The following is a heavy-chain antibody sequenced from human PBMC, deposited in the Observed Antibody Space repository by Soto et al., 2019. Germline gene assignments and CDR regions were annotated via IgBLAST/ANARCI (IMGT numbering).Heavy chain of an antibody. CDR1: GYAFTSYD. J-gene: IGHJ3*02. V-gene: IGHV1-8*01. CDR2: MNPNSGNT. D-gene: IGHD6-19*01. Sequence: ASVKVSCKASGYAFTSYDINWVRQATGQGLEWMGWMNPNSGNTGYAQNFQGRVTMTRDTSINTAYMELSSLRSDDTAVYFCAIISGWYFVGFDIWGQGTLVT. CDR3: AIISGWYFVGFDI.